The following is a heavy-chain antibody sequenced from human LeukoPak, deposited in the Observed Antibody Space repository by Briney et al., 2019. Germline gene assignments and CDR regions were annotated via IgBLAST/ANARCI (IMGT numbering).Heavy chain of an antibody. CDR3: TTRNHYESSPYYYPYYFDY. Sequence: GGSLRLSCTASGFTLSNAWMSWVRQAPGKGLEWVGRIKTKTEGGTTDYAAPVKGRFIISRDDSTNTLYPQMNSLETEDTAVYFCTTRNHYESSPYYYPYYFDYWGQGALVTVSS. CDR1: GFTLSNAW. CDR2: IKTKTEGGTT. D-gene: IGHD3-22*01. J-gene: IGHJ4*02. V-gene: IGHV3-15*01.